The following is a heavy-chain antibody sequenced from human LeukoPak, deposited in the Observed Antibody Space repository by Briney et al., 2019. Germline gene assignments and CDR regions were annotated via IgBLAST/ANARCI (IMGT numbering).Heavy chain of an antibody. Sequence: GGSLRLSCAASGFMFSSYGMHWVRQAPGKGLEWVAFIQYDGSKEYYADSVKGRFTISRDKYKNTLYLQMNSLRAEDTAVYYCGRDSHYYDSSGYYMGDAFDIWGQGTMVTVSS. J-gene: IGHJ3*02. D-gene: IGHD3-22*01. CDR1: GFMFSSYG. CDR3: GRDSHYYDSSGYYMGDAFDI. CDR2: IQYDGSKE. V-gene: IGHV3-30*02.